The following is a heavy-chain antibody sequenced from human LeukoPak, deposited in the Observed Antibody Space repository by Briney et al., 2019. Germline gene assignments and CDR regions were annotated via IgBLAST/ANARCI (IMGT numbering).Heavy chain of an antibody. CDR1: GFTLSSYG. CDR3: AKDGGKHYYDSSPKYYFDY. CDR2: ISGSGGST. D-gene: IGHD3-22*01. Sequence: GGSLRLSCAASGFTLSSYGMNWVRQAPGKGLEWVSAISGSGGSTYYADSVKGRFTISRDNSKNTLYLQMNSLRAEDTAVYYCAKDGGKHYYDSSPKYYFDYWGQGTLVTVSS. V-gene: IGHV3-23*01. J-gene: IGHJ4*02.